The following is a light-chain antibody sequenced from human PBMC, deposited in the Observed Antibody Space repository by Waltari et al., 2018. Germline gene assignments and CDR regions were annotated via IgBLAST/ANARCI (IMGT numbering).Light chain of an antibody. V-gene: IGKV3-11*01. Sequence: EIVLTQSPATLSLSPGERATLSCKASQTVSNYLAWYQQKPGQAPRLLIYDSSNRATGLPARFSGSGSGTDFTLTISSVAPEDFAVYYCQQRGKWVTFGGGTKVEIK. CDR2: DSS. J-gene: IGKJ4*01. CDR3: QQRGKWVT. CDR1: QTVSNY.